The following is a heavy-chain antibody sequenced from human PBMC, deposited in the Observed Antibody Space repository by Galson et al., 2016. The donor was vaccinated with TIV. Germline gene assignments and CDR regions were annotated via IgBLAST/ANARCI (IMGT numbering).Heavy chain of an antibody. J-gene: IGHJ3*02. CDR2: ILPISGQT. CDR1: GGSFSNLG. CDR3: ARDQNRLVRTRYGFDI. V-gene: IGHV1-69*13. Sequence: SVKVSCKASGGSFSNLGLNWVRRAPGQGLEWLGGILPISGQTHYAQKFQGRVTITADESTSTAYMELSSLTSEDTAVYYCARDQNRLVRTRYGFDIWGQGTMVTVSS. D-gene: IGHD6-19*01.